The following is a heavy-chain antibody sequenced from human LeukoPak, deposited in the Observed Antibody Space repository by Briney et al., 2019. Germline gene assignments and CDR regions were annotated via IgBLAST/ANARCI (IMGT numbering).Heavy chain of an antibody. CDR1: GYTFTSYG. J-gene: IGHJ3*02. V-gene: IGHV1-18*01. CDR2: ISAYNGNT. Sequence: ASVKVSCRASGYTFTSYGISWVRQAPGQGLEWMGWISAYNGNTNYAQKLQGRVTMTTDTSTSTAYMELRSLRSDDTAVYYCAREEQQLTSYAFDIWGQGTMVTVSS. D-gene: IGHD6-13*01. CDR3: AREEQQLTSYAFDI.